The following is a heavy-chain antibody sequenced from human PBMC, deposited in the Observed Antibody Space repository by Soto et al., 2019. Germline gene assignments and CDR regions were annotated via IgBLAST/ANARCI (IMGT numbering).Heavy chain of an antibody. V-gene: IGHV4-34*01. CDR2: IYHSGSI. CDR1: GRCVSGNYY. D-gene: IGHD3-22*01. Sequence: PSETLSVTCAVCGRCVSGNYYWTWIRQTPRQGLEWSGEIYHSGSINYNPSLKSRVTISVDKSKNRCSLKLSSVTAAHTAVYYCARTNRGAFDDSSGYYPPTYYGMDVWGQGTTVTVSS. CDR3: ARTNRGAFDDSSGYYPPTYYGMDV. J-gene: IGHJ6*02.